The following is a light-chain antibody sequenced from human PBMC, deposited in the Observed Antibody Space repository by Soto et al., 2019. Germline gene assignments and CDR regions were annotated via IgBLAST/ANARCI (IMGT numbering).Light chain of an antibody. CDR3: SSYTSSSTWV. CDR2: EVR. CDR1: SSDVGGYNY. J-gene: IGLJ2*01. Sequence: QSALTQPASVSGSPGQSITISCTGTSSDVGGYNYVSWYQQHPGKAPKLMIYEVRNRPSGVSNRFSGSKSGNTASLTISGLQAADEAHYYCSSYTSSSTWVFGGGTKLTVL. V-gene: IGLV2-14*01.